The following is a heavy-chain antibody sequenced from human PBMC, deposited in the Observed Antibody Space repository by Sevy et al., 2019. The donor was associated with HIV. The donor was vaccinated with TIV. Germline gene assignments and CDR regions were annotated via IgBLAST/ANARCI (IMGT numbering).Heavy chain of an antibody. CDR2: FDPQYGET. Sequence: ASVKVSCKVSGYTLTKLSIHWVRQAPGKGLEWMGDFDPQYGETIYAQRFQGRVTMTADTSTDTVYMELSSLTSEDTAVDYWAIVGLRYCSGASCYQGDWFDPWGQGTLVTVSS. J-gene: IGHJ5*02. D-gene: IGHD2-15*01. CDR1: GYTLTKLS. CDR3: AIVGLRYCSGASCYQGDWFDP. V-gene: IGHV1-24*01.